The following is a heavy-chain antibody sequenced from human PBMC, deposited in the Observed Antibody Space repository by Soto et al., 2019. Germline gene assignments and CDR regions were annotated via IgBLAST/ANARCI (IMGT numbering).Heavy chain of an antibody. D-gene: IGHD6-19*01. V-gene: IGHV1-24*01. Sequence: ASVKVSCKVSGYTLTELSMRWVRQAPGKGLEWMGGFDPEDGETIYAQKFQGRVTMTEDTSTDTAYMELSSLRSEDTAVYYCATKSIAVAGTQGDAFDIWGQGTMVTVSS. J-gene: IGHJ3*02. CDR1: GYTLTELS. CDR2: FDPEDGET. CDR3: ATKSIAVAGTQGDAFDI.